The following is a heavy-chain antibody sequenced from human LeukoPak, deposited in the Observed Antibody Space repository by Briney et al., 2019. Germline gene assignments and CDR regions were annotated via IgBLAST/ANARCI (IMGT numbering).Heavy chain of an antibody. CDR3: ARTTFDFWSGYAEPNWFDP. D-gene: IGHD3-3*01. V-gene: IGHV3-48*01. Sequence: GGSLRLSCAASGFTFSSYSMNWVRQAPGKGLEWVSYISSSSTIYYADSVKGRFNISRENAKNSLYLQMNSLRAEDTAVYYCARTTFDFWSGYAEPNWFDPWGQGTLVTVSS. CDR1: GFTFSSYS. J-gene: IGHJ5*02. CDR2: ISSSSTI.